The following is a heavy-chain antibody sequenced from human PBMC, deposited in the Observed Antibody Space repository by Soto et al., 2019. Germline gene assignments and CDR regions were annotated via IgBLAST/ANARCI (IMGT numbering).Heavy chain of an antibody. CDR3: ASQALAGDHTEDAGTWFDP. V-gene: IGHV4-39*02. Sequence: QLRLQESGPGLVKPSETLSLTCTVSGGSIGSPSNYWVWIRQSPGRGLEWIGAIYSSGSTYFHPSLNAPVAISMDTSHNPFSLRLMSATAADTAVYYCASQALAGDHTEDAGTWFDPWGLGTPVTVSS. CDR1: GGSIGSPSNY. D-gene: IGHD2-21*01. CDR2: IYSSGST. J-gene: IGHJ5*02.